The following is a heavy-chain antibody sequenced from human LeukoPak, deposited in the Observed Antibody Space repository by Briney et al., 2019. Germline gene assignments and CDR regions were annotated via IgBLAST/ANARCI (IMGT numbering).Heavy chain of an antibody. CDR3: ARASSGWYGNFDY. J-gene: IGHJ4*02. D-gene: IGHD6-19*01. CDR2: ISSSSSYI. V-gene: IGHV3-21*01. Sequence: GGSLRLSCAASGFTFSSYSMNWVRQAPGRGLEWVSSISSSSSYIYYADSVKGRCTISRDNAKNSLYLQMNSLRAEDTAVYYCARASSGWYGNFDYWGQGTLVTVSS. CDR1: GFTFSSYS.